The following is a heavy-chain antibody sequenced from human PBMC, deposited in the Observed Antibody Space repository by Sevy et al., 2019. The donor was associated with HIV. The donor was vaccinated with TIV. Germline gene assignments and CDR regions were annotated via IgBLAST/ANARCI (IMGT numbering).Heavy chain of an antibody. CDR3: ATDSGSYPGTFDY. V-gene: IGHV1-24*01. CDR2: FDPEDGET. J-gene: IGHJ4*02. CDR1: GYTLTELS. Sequence: ASVKVSCKVSGYTLTELSMHWVRQAPGKGLEWMGGFDPEDGETIYAQKFQGRVTMTEDTSTDTAYMELRSLRSEDTAVYYCATDSGSYPGTFDYWGQGTLVTVSS. D-gene: IGHD1-26*01.